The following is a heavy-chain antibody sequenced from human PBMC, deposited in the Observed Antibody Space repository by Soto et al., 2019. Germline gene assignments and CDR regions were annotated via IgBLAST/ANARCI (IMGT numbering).Heavy chain of an antibody. Sequence: QVQLQESGPGLVKPSETLSLTCTVSGGSISSYYWSWIRQPPGKGLEWIGYIYYSGSTNYNPSLKRRVTISVDTSKNQFSLKLSSVTAADTAVYYCARNPVAGFYNWFDPWGQGTLVTVSS. V-gene: IGHV4-59*01. CDR1: GGSISSYY. D-gene: IGHD6-19*01. CDR3: ARNPVAGFYNWFDP. J-gene: IGHJ5*02. CDR2: IYYSGST.